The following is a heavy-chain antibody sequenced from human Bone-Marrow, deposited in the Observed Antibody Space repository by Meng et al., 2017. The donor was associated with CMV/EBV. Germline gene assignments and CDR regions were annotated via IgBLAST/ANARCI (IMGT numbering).Heavy chain of an antibody. Sequence: SEPLPLTCPVSGYSISSGYYWGWIRQPPGKGLEWIGSIYHSGSTYYNPSLKSRVTISVDTSKNQFSLKLSSVTAADTAVYYCARHASPQDYYGSGSAFDYWGQGTLVTVSS. CDR1: GYSISSGYY. V-gene: IGHV4-38-2*01. CDR3: ARHASPQDYYGSGSAFDY. J-gene: IGHJ4*02. D-gene: IGHD3-10*01. CDR2: IYHSGST.